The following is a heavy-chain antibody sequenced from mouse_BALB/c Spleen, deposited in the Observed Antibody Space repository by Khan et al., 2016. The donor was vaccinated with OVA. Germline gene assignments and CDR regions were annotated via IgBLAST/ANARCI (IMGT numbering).Heavy chain of an antibody. J-gene: IGHJ2*01. CDR3: AREEALYYLDY. CDR1: GYIFTNYW. D-gene: IGHD3-2*02. V-gene: IGHV1-76*01. CDR2: IYPGTDNS. Sequence: QIQLVQSGAELVRPGASVKLSCKTSGYIFTNYWIHWVKQRSGQGLEWIARIYPGTDNSYYNEKLKDRATLTADKSSSTVYMQLSSLKSEDSAVYFCAREEALYYLDYWGQGTTLTVSS.